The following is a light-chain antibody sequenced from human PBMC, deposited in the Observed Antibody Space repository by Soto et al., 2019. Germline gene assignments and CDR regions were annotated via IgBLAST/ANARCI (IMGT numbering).Light chain of an antibody. V-gene: IGLV2-23*01. J-gene: IGLJ1*01. Sequence: QSALTQPASVFGPPGQSITIPSTGTSSDIGGYYLVSWYQQRPGKAPNLIIYEGNKRPSGVSNRFSASKSGNTASLTISGLRAEDEADYYCCSFAGSSTYVFGPGTKVTVL. CDR2: EGN. CDR3: CSFAGSSTYV. CDR1: SSDIGGYYL.